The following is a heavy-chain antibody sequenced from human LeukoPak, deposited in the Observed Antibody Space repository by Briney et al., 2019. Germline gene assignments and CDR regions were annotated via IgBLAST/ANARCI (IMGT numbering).Heavy chain of an antibody. CDR2: INPNSGGT. CDR1: GYTFTGYY. CDR3: ARLRPSMVRGVIRGGNWFDP. V-gene: IGHV1-2*02. Sequence: ASVKVSRKASGYTFTGYYMHWVRQAPGQGLEWMGWINPNSGGTNYAQKFQGRVTMTRDTSISTAYMELSRLRSDDTAVYYCARLRPSMVRGVIRGGNWFDPWGQGTLVTVSS. J-gene: IGHJ5*02. D-gene: IGHD3-10*01.